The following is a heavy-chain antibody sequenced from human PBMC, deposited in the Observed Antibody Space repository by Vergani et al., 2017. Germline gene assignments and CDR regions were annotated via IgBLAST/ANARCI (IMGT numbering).Heavy chain of an antibody. J-gene: IGHJ6*02. D-gene: IGHD1-1*01. CDR2: IIPILGIA. Sequence: QVQLVQSGAEVKKPGSSVKVSCKASGGTFSSYTISWVRQAPGQGLEWMGRIIPILGIANYAQKFQGRVTITADKSTSTAYMELSSLRSEDTAVYYCARVILVQLERRYYYYGMDVWGQGTTVTVSS. CDR1: GGTFSSYT. CDR3: ARVILVQLERRYYYYGMDV. V-gene: IGHV1-69*02.